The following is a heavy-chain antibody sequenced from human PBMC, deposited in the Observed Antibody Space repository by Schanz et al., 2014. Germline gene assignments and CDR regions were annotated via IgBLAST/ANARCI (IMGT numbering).Heavy chain of an antibody. CDR2: IGVDGTTT. D-gene: IGHD3-22*01. J-gene: IGHJ4*02. CDR1: GFAFSSFA. V-gene: IGHV3-23*01. Sequence: EVQLMESGGGLVKPGGSLRLSCVASGFAFSSFAMTWVRQAPGKGLEWVSVIGVDGTTTYYADSVKGRFTISRDNSKNTLYLQMNSLRAEDTAVYYCAKDRSWDYDSSGYFDYWGQGTLXAVSA. CDR3: AKDRSWDYDSSGYFDY.